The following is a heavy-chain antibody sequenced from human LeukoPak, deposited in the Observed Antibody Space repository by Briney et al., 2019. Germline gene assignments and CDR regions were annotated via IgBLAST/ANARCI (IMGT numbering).Heavy chain of an antibody. Sequence: ASVKVSCKASGYTFTSYGISWVRQAPGQGLEWMGWISAYNGNTNYAQKLQGRVTMTTDTSTSTAYMELRSLRSDDTAVYYCARDRSFRAVGATSSYYYYGMDVWGQGTTVTVSS. V-gene: IGHV1-18*01. CDR3: ARDRSFRAVGATSSYYYYGMDV. CDR2: ISAYNGNT. J-gene: IGHJ6*02. D-gene: IGHD1-26*01. CDR1: GYTFTSYG.